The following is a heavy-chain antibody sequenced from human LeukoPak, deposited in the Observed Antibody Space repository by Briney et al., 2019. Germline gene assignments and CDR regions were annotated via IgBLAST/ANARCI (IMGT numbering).Heavy chain of an antibody. CDR3: ASAVGDFWSGYYDY. D-gene: IGHD3-3*01. V-gene: IGHV1-69*04. CDR1: GYTFRSYG. J-gene: IGHJ4*02. Sequence: SVKVSCKASGYTFRSYGISWVRQAPGQGLEWMGRIIPILGIANYAQKFQGRVTITADKSTSTAYMELSSLRSEDTAVYYCASAVGDFWSGYYDYWGQGTLVTVSS. CDR2: IIPILGIA.